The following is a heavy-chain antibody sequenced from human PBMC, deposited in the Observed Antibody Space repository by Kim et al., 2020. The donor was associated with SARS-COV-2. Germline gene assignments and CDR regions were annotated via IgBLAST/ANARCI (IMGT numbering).Heavy chain of an antibody. CDR1: GGSISSSNW. V-gene: IGHV4-4*02. J-gene: IGHJ6*02. CDR2: IYHSGST. Sequence: SETLSLTCAVSGGSISSSNWWSWVRQPPGQGLEWIGEIYHSGSTNYNPSLKSRVTISVDKSKNKFSLKLSSVTAADTAVYYCARDRPPYYYYYGMDVWGQGTTLTVSS. CDR3: ARDRPPYYYYYGMDV.